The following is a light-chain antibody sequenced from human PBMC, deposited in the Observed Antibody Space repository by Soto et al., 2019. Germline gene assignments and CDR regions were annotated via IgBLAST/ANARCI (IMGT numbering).Light chain of an antibody. Sequence: IVMTQSPGTLSVSPGERATLSCRASQSVTSKLAWYQQKPGQAPRLLIYGASTRATGVPARFSGSGSGTEFTLTISSLQSEDFAVYSCQQYYDWPTFGQGTKLDIK. J-gene: IGKJ2*01. CDR1: QSVTSK. V-gene: IGKV3-15*01. CDR2: GAS. CDR3: QQYYDWPT.